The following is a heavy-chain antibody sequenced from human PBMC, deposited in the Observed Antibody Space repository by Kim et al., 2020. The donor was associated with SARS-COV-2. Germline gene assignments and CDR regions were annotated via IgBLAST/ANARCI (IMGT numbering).Heavy chain of an antibody. CDR2: INPNSGGT. V-gene: IGHV1-2*02. CDR1: GYIFTGYY. Sequence: ASVKVSCKASGYIFTGYYVHWVRQAPGQGLEWMWWINPNSGGTNSAQKFQGRVTMTRDTSISAAYLELSRLRSDDTALYYCARASDYGDFWYFNLWGRGTLVTVSS. CDR3: ARASDYGDFWYFNL. J-gene: IGHJ2*01. D-gene: IGHD4-17*01.